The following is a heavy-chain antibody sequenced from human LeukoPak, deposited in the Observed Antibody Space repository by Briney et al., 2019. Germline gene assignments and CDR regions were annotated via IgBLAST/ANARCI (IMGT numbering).Heavy chain of an antibody. CDR1: GFTFSSYW. V-gene: IGHV3-66*02. CDR3: AKVDLAVVVIKDFDY. J-gene: IGHJ4*02. CDR2: FYSGGGT. D-gene: IGHD3-22*01. Sequence: PGGSLRLSCAASGFTFSSYWMSWVRQAPGKGLEWVSVFYSGGGTYYADSVKGRFTISRDNSKNTLYLQMNSLRAEDTAVYYCAKVDLAVVVIKDFDYWGQGTLVTVSS.